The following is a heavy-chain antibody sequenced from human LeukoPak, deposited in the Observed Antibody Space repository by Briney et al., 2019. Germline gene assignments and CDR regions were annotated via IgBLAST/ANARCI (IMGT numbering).Heavy chain of an antibody. V-gene: IGHV3-30-3*01. CDR2: ISYDGSNK. J-gene: IGHJ4*02. D-gene: IGHD5-12*01. CDR1: GFTFSVYA. CDR3: AREFIVANQPRFDY. Sequence: PGGSLRLSCAASGFTFSVYAMHWVRQAPGKGLEWVAVISYDGSNKYYADSVRGQFTISRDNSKNTLYLQMNSLRAEDTAVYYCAREFIVANQPRFDYWGQGTLVTVSS.